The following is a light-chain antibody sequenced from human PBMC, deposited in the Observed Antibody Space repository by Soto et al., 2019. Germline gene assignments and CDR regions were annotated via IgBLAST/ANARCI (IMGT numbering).Light chain of an antibody. V-gene: IGKV1-6*01. CDR3: LQDYNYPCT. CDR2: AAS. Sequence: AGQVTQSRSSLYPYVGDRVTVTCRASQGIRNDLGWYQQKPGKAPKLLIYAASSLQSGVPSRFSGSGSATDFTLTISSLQPEDFVTYYCLQDYNYPCTFGQGTKVDI. CDR1: QGIRND. J-gene: IGKJ1*01.